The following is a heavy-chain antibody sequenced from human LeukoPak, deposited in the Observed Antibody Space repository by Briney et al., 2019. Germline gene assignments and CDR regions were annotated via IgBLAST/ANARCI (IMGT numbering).Heavy chain of an antibody. CDR1: GFTFSSYA. Sequence: GGSLRLSCAASGFTFSSYAMYWVRQAPGKGLEWVALISYDGSYQYSADSVRGRFTISRDNSRNSLYLQMNSLRAEDTAVYYCAKVGGYSGYDLSYWGQGTLVTVSS. V-gene: IGHV3-30*18. D-gene: IGHD5-12*01. CDR3: AKVGGYSGYDLSY. CDR2: ISYDGSYQ. J-gene: IGHJ4*02.